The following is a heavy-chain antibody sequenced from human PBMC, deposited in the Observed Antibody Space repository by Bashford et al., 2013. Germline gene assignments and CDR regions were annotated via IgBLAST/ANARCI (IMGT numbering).Heavy chain of an antibody. J-gene: IGHJ3*02. CDR2: ITPIFGSA. D-gene: IGHD2-15*01. Sequence: VRQAPGQGLEWMGGITPIFGSATYAEKFQGRVTITADESTTTAYMEVSGLRSEDTAVYYCARGSSIGSGGSCYRAFDIVGPRDNGHRLL. V-gene: IGHV1-69*01. CDR3: ARGSSIGSGGSCYRAFDI.